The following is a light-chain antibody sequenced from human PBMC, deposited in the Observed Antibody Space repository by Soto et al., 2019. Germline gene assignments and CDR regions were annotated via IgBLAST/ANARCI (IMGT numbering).Light chain of an antibody. J-gene: IGKJ4*01. CDR1: QGISQY. CDR2: AAT. V-gene: IGKV1-9*01. CDR3: QQVNSYPFT. Sequence: DILLTQSPSLLSASVGDRVTITCRASQGISQYVAWYQKKQGQAPELLIHAATVLQPGVPSRLSGTGYATEFILTISSMKNEEFETYYCQQVNSYPFTFGGGTKVDIK.